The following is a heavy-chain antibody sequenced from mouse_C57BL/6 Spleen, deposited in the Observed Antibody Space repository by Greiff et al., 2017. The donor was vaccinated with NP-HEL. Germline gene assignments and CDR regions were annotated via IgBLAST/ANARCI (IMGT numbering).Heavy chain of an antibody. Sequence: VQLQQSGAELVRPGASVTLSCKASGYTFTDYEMHWVKQTPVHGLEWIGAIDPETGGTAYNQKFKGKAILTADKSSSTAYMELRSLTSEDSAVYYCTGDYDGPWFAYWGQGTLVTVSA. D-gene: IGHD2-4*01. CDR1: GYTFTDYE. CDR2: IDPETGGT. J-gene: IGHJ3*01. V-gene: IGHV1-15*01. CDR3: TGDYDGPWFAY.